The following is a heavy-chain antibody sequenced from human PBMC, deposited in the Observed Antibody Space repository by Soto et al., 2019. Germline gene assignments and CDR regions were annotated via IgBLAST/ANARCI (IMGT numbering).Heavy chain of an antibody. Sequence: SETLSLTCTVSGGSISSYYWSWIRQPPGKGLEWIGYIYYSGSTNYNPSLKSRVTISVDTSKNQFSLKLSSVTAADTAVYYCGRVGSGYENEAFDIWAKGTMVTVSS. CDR2: IYYSGST. J-gene: IGHJ3*02. D-gene: IGHD5-12*01. CDR3: GRVGSGYENEAFDI. CDR1: GGSISSYY. V-gene: IGHV4-59*01.